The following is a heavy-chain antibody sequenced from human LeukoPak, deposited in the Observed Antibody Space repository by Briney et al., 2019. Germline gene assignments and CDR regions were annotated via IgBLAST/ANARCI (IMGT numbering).Heavy chain of an antibody. CDR3: ARLECSSTTCPFAY. D-gene: IGHD2-2*01. J-gene: IGHJ4*02. CDR2: IFPGDSDT. CDR1: GYSFTTNW. Sequence: GESLKISCKGSGYSFTTNWVGWVRPMPGKGLESMGIIFPGDSDTRYTPSFQGQVIISADKSTGTVYLQWTSLKASDTAIYYCARLECSSTTCPFAYWGQGTLVTVSS. V-gene: IGHV5-51*01.